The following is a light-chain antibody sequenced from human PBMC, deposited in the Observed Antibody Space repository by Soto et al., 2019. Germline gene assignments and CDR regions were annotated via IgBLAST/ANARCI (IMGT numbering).Light chain of an antibody. CDR3: QQSYNLPPKHT. CDR2: DAS. V-gene: IGKV1-33*01. CDR1: QDIRNH. J-gene: IGKJ2*01. Sequence: DIQMTQSPSSLSASIGDRVTITCQASQDIRNHLNWYQHKPGKAPKLLIYDASNLETGVPSRFSGSRSGTDFTFPISSLQPEDIATYYCQQSYNLPPKHTLGQGTKLDI.